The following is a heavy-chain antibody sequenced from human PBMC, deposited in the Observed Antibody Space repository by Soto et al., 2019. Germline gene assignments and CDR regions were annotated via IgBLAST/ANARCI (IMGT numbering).Heavy chain of an antibody. Sequence: SETLSLTCTVSGGSISSSSYYWGWIRQPPGKGLEWIGSIYYSGSTYYNPSLKSRVTISVDTSKNQFSLKLSSVTAADTAVYYCARRDGSSPTRGGIDYWGQGTLVTVS. J-gene: IGHJ4*02. CDR2: IYYSGST. D-gene: IGHD1-26*01. CDR3: ARRDGSSPTRGGIDY. CDR1: GGSISSSSYY. V-gene: IGHV4-39*01.